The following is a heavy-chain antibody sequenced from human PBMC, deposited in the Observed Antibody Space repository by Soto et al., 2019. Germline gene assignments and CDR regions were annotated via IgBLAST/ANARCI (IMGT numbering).Heavy chain of an antibody. CDR2: IYPGDSDT. J-gene: IGHJ6*02. Sequence: PGESLKISCKGSGYSFTSYWIGWVRQMPGKGLEWMGIIYPGDSDTRYSPSFQGQVTISADKSISTAYLQWSSLKASDTATYYCARHVGDTVVVPAAIRYYYGMDVWGQGTTVTVSS. V-gene: IGHV5-51*01. CDR1: GYSFTSYW. D-gene: IGHD2-2*01. CDR3: ARHVGDTVVVPAAIRYYYGMDV.